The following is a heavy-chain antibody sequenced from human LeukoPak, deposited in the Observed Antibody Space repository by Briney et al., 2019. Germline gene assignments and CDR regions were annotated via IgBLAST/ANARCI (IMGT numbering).Heavy chain of an antibody. D-gene: IGHD4-11*01. Sequence: SVKVSCKASGGTFSSYAISWVRRAPGQGLEWMGRIIPILGIANYAQKLQGRVTMTTDTSTSTAYMELRSLRSDDTAVYYCARDDYSTKTFDYWGQGTLVTVSS. J-gene: IGHJ4*02. CDR3: ARDDYSTKTFDY. CDR1: GGTFSSYA. CDR2: IIPILGIA. V-gene: IGHV1-69*04.